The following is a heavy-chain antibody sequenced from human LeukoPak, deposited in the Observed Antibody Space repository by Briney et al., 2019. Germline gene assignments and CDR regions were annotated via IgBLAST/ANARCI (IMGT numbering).Heavy chain of an antibody. D-gene: IGHD2/OR15-2a*01. CDR3: AGDNKDAFDI. Sequence: SETLSLTCSVSGASISSYYWNWIRQPPGKGLEWIGYIFHSGSSDYNYSGSTKYNPSLMSRVTISVDTSKNQFSLTLSSVTAADATVYYCAGDNKDAFDIWGQGTLVTVSS. CDR2: IFHSGSSDYNYSGST. V-gene: IGHV4-59*01. CDR1: GASISSYY. J-gene: IGHJ3*02.